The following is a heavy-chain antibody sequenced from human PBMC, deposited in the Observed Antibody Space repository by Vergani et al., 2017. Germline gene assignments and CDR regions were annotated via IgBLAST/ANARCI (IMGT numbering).Heavy chain of an antibody. Sequence: VQLVESGGGLVKPGGSLRLSCAASGFTFSSYSMNWVRQAPGKGLEWVSSISSSSSYIYYADSVKGRFTISRDNAKNSLYLQMNSLRAEDTAVYYCARAWVGVTTDFDYWGQGTLVTVSS. J-gene: IGHJ4*02. CDR3: ARAWVGVTTDFDY. D-gene: IGHD4-11*01. CDR2: ISSSSSYI. CDR1: GFTFSSYS. V-gene: IGHV3-21*01.